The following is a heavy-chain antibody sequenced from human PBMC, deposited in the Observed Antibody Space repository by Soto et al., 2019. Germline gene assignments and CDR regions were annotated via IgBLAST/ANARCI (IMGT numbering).Heavy chain of an antibody. Sequence: QVQLVQSGAEVKKPGASVKVSRKASGYTFTSYDINWVRQATGQGLEWMGWMNPNSGNTGYAQKFQGRVTMTRNTSISTAYMELSSLRSEDTAVYYCARVASDYYYYYGMDVWGQGTTVTVSS. CDR2: MNPNSGNT. V-gene: IGHV1-8*01. CDR1: GYTFTSYD. CDR3: ARVASDYYYYYGMDV. J-gene: IGHJ6*02.